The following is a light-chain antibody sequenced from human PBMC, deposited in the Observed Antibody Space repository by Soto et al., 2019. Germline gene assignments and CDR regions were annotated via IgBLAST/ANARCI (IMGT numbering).Light chain of an antibody. CDR3: QQFHSWPLT. CDR1: QSVSSL. CDR2: RAS. Sequence: EIVMTQSPATLSVSPGERATLSCRASQSVSSLLAWYQQKPYQAPRLLIYRASTRATGIPPRFSGSGSGTEFTLTISSLQSEDFAVYSCQQFHSWPLTCGGGTRVEIK. J-gene: IGKJ4*01. V-gene: IGKV3-15*01.